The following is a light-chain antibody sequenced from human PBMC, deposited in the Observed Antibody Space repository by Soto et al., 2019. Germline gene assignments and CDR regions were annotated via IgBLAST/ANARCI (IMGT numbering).Light chain of an antibody. CDR2: GAS. J-gene: IGKJ4*01. Sequence: EIVMTQSPGTLSVSTEEGATLSCRASQSVDRNLAWYQQKPGQAPRLLIYGASTRPTGIPDRFSGSGSGTEFSLTISSLQSEDFAVYYCQQYDSGTLTFGGGTKVEIK. CDR3: QQYDSGTLT. CDR1: QSVDRN. V-gene: IGKV3D-15*01.